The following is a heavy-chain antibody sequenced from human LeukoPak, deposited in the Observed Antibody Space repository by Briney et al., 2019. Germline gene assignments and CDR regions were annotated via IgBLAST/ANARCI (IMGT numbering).Heavy chain of an antibody. CDR3: ARDRGPQYCSGGSCYSRPTYYYYGMDV. J-gene: IGHJ6*04. Sequence: GASVKVSCKASGYTFTSYGISWVRQAPGQGLEWMGWISAYNGNTNYAQKLQGRVTMTTDTSPSTAYMELRRLRSDDTAVYYSARDRGPQYCSGGSCYSRPTYYYYGMDVWGKGTTVTVSS. CDR2: ISAYNGNT. V-gene: IGHV1-18*04. CDR1: GYTFTSYG. D-gene: IGHD2-15*01.